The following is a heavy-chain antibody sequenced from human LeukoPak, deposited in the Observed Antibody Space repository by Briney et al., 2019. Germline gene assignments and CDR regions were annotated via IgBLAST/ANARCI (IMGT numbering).Heavy chain of an antibody. CDR1: GGSISSSYY. Sequence: PSETLSLTCAVSGGSISSSYYWSWIRQPPGKGLEWIGYIYYSGSTNYNPSLKSRVTISVDTSKNQFSLKLSSVTAADTAVYYCARGTGIYYGSGSYYYRYFDYWGQGTLVTVSS. D-gene: IGHD3-10*01. CDR3: ARGTGIYYGSGSYYYRYFDY. CDR2: IYYSGST. J-gene: IGHJ4*02. V-gene: IGHV4-61*01.